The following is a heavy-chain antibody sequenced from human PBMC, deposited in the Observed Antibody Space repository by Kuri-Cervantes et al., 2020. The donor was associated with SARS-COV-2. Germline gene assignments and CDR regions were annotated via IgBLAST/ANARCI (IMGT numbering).Heavy chain of an antibody. J-gene: IGHJ5*02. CDR1: GGSISSYY. Sequence: SETLSLTCTASGGSISSYYWSWIRQPPGKGLEWIGYIYYSGSTNYNPSLKSRVTISVDTSKNQFSLKLSSVTAADTAVYYCARRDLSSTSINNWFDPWGQGTLVTVSS. CDR2: IYYSGST. CDR3: ARRDLSSTSINNWFDP. V-gene: IGHV4-59*08. D-gene: IGHD2-2*01.